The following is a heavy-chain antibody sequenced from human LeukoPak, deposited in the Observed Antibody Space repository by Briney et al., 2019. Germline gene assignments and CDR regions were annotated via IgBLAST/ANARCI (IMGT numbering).Heavy chain of an antibody. J-gene: IGHJ4*02. V-gene: IGHV3-7*01. D-gene: IGHD4-11*01. CDR3: AREWATVTRYYFDY. Sequence: GGSLRLSCAASGFTFSSYWMSWVRQAPGKGLEWVANIKQDGSEKYYVDSVKGRFTISRDNSKNTLYLQMNSLRAEDTAVYYCAREWATVTRYYFDYWGQGTLVTVSS. CDR2: IKQDGSEK. CDR1: GFTFSSYW.